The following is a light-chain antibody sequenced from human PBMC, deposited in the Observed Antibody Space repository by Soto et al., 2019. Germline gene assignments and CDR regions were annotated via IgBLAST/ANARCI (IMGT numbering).Light chain of an antibody. J-gene: IGKJ1*01. V-gene: IGKV3-15*01. CDR3: QQYNNWPRT. Sequence: EVVVTQSPATLSVSPGERVTLACRASQSVSSNLAWYQQKPGQAPTLLIYGASTRATGIPARFSGSGSGTEFTLTISSLQSEDFAVYYCQQYNNWPRTFGQGTKVDIK. CDR2: GAS. CDR1: QSVSSN.